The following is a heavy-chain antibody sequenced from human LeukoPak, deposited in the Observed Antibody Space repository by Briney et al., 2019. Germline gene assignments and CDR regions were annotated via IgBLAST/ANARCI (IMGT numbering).Heavy chain of an antibody. Sequence: ASVKVSCKASGYTFTSYGISWVRQAPGQGLEWTGWTSAYNGNTNYAQKLQGRVTMTTDTSTSTAYMELRSLRSDDTAVYYCARDPLYCSSTSCYRGRDWFDPWGQGTLVTVSS. V-gene: IGHV1-18*01. CDR2: TSAYNGNT. J-gene: IGHJ5*02. CDR3: ARDPLYCSSTSCYRGRDWFDP. CDR1: GYTFTSYG. D-gene: IGHD2-2*01.